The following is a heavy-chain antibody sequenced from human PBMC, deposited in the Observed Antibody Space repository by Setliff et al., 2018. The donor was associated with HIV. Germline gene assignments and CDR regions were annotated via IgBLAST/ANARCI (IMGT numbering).Heavy chain of an antibody. V-gene: IGHV3-21*04. J-gene: IGHJ6*03. D-gene: IGHD6-13*01. CDR1: GFTFSSYA. Sequence: PGGSLRLSCAASGFTFSSYAMHWVRQAPGKGLEWVSYISSSSSYTNYAYSVRGRFTISRDNAKNSLYLQMNSLRAEDTAVYYCARSISSSWLYYYYYYMDVWGKGTTVTVSS. CDR2: ISSSSSYT. CDR3: ARSISSSWLYYYYYYMDV.